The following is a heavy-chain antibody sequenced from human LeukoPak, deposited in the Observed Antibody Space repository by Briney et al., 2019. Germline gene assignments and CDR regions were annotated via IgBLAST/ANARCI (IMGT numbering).Heavy chain of an antibody. CDR1: GDSITNYY. CDR3: ARISDSSGNDY. CDR2: VYYSGST. D-gene: IGHD3-22*01. Sequence: SETLALTCTVSGDSITNYYWNWIRQPPGRGLEWIGYVYYSGSTNYNPSLMSRVTISVDTSKTQYSLRLSSVTAADTAVYYCARISDSSGNDYWGQGTLVTVSS. V-gene: IGHV4-59*01. J-gene: IGHJ4*02.